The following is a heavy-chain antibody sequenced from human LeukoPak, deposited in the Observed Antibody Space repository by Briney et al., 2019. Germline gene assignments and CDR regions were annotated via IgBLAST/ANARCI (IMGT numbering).Heavy chain of an antibody. CDR3: AKDPDGSDAYFDY. J-gene: IGHJ4*02. Sequence: GGSLKLSCAASGFTFSRYGMHWVRQAPGKGLEWVAVISYDGSNTYYPDSVKGRFTISRDNSKNTLYLQMSSLRAEDTAVYYCAKDPDGSDAYFDYWGQGTLVTVSS. CDR2: ISYDGSNT. D-gene: IGHD5-24*01. V-gene: IGHV3-30*18. CDR1: GFTFSRYG.